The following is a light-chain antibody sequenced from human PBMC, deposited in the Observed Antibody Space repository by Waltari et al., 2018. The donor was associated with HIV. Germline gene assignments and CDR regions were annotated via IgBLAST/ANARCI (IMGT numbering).Light chain of an antibody. J-gene: IGKJ4*01. Sequence: IVMTQSSESLAVSLGVRATIKCKSSQNVFYSSNNKNYLSWYQQKPGQPPQLLIYWASSRQSGVPDRFSGSGSETDFTLTISSLQAEDVAVYFCQQTYTIPPTFGGGTKVEIK. CDR1: QNVFYSSNNKNY. CDR3: QQTYTIPPT. CDR2: WAS. V-gene: IGKV4-1*01.